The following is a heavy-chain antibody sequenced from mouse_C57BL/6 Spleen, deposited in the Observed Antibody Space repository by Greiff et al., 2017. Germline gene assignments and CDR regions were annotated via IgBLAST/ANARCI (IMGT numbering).Heavy chain of an antibody. CDR3: ARSDGYYGWFAY. CDR1: GYSITSGYD. J-gene: IGHJ3*01. CDR2: ISYSGST. D-gene: IGHD2-3*01. V-gene: IGHV3-1*01. Sequence: EVKLVESGPGMVKPSQSLSLTCTVTGYSITSGYDWHWIRHFPGNKLEWMGYISYSGSTNYNPSLKSRISITHDTSKNHFFLKLNSVTTEDTATYYCARSDGYYGWFAYWGQGTLVTVSA.